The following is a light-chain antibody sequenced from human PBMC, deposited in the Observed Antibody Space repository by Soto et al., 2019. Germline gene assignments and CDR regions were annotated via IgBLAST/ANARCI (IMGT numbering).Light chain of an antibody. CDR3: QQYSTDSYT. Sequence: AIRMTQSPSSFSASTGDRVTITCRASQTISTSLAWYQQKPGKAPKLLINAASTLQAGVPSRFSGSGSGTDFTLTISRLQSEDFATYYCQQYSTDSYTVGQGTRVEIK. CDR2: AAS. CDR1: QTISTS. V-gene: IGKV1-8*01. J-gene: IGKJ2*01.